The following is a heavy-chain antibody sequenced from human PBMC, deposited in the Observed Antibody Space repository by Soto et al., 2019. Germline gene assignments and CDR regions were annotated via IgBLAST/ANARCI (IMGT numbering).Heavy chain of an antibody. Sequence: EVQLLESGGGLVQPGGSLRLSCADSGFPFSNYAMSWVRQAPEKGLEWVSSLSGSGDNTYYADSVKGRFTISRDNSKNTLYLQMNSLRAEDTAVYYCAKAGYCSGGTCQVAFDIWGQGTMVTVSS. CDR3: AKAGYCSGGTCQVAFDI. CDR2: LSGSGDNT. V-gene: IGHV3-23*01. CDR1: GFPFSNYA. D-gene: IGHD2-15*01. J-gene: IGHJ3*02.